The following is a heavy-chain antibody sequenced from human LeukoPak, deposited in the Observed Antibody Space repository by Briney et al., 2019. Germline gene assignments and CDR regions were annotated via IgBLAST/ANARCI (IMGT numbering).Heavy chain of an antibody. CDR3: AREKTYGGNSFDY. D-gene: IGHD4-23*01. CDR2: ISGSGGST. Sequence: GGSLRLSCAASGFTFSNYGMNWVRQAPGKGLEWVSGISGSGGSTYSADSVKGRFIISRDNSKNMLYLQMNSLRAEDTAVYYCAREKTYGGNSFDYWGQGTLVTVSS. V-gene: IGHV3-23*01. CDR1: GFTFSNYG. J-gene: IGHJ4*02.